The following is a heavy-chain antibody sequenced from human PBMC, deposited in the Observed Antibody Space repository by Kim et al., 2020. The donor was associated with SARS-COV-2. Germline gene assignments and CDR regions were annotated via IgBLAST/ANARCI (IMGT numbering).Heavy chain of an antibody. Sequence: SETLSLTCTVSGGSISSESYYWSWIWQPAGKGLEWIGRIYTSGSTNYNPSLKSRVTISVDTSKNQFSLKLSSVTAADTAVYYCARGIAARSTSDVFEIWGQGTMVTVSS. J-gene: IGHJ3*02. CDR3: ARGIAARSTSDVFEI. CDR1: GGSISSESYY. D-gene: IGHD6-6*01. V-gene: IGHV4-61*02. CDR2: IYTSGST.